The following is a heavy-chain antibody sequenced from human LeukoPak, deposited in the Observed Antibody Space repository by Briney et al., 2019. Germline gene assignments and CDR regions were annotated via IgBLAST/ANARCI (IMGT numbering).Heavy chain of an antibody. CDR1: GFTVSSNY. CDR3: ARDPDSSGYFDY. Sequence: GGSLRLSCAASGFTVSSNYMSWVRQAPGKGLEWLSYISSSSHTIYYADSVKGRFTISRDNAKNSLYLQMNGLRDEDTAVYYCARDPDSSGYFDYWGQGTLVTVSS. CDR2: ISSSSHTI. D-gene: IGHD3-22*01. V-gene: IGHV3-48*02. J-gene: IGHJ4*02.